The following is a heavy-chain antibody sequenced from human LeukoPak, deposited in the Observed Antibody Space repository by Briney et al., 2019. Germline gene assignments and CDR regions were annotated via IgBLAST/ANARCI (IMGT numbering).Heavy chain of an antibody. Sequence: KPSETLSLTCAVDGGSFSGYYWSWIRQPPGKGLEWIGEINHSGSTNYNPSLKSRVTISVDTSKNQFSLKLSSVTAADTAVYYCARALPSDQRTVLFDYWGQGTLVTVSS. J-gene: IGHJ4*02. CDR1: GGSFSGYY. CDR2: INHSGST. CDR3: ARALPSDQRTVLFDY. D-gene: IGHD2-8*01. V-gene: IGHV4-34*01.